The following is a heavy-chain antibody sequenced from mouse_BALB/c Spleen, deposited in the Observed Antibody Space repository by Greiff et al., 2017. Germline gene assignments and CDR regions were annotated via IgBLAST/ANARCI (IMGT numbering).Heavy chain of an antibody. J-gene: IGHJ4*01. CDR2: IWTGGGT. CDR1: GFSLTSYD. CDR3: VRIYYGNYNYAMDY. V-gene: IGHV2-9-2*01. Sequence: LVESGPGLVAPSQSLSITCTVSGFSLTSYDISWIRQPPGKGLEWLGVIWTGGGTNYNSAFMSRLSISKDNSKSQVFLKMNSLQTDDTAIYYCVRIYYGNYNYAMDYWGQGTSVTVSS. D-gene: IGHD2-1*01.